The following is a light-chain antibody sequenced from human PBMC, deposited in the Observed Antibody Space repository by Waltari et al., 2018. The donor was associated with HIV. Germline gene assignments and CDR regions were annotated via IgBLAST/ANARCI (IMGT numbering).Light chain of an antibody. V-gene: IGKV3-15*01. Sequence: EIVMTQSPVTLSVSPGERATLSCRASQSVDAMLAWYQQKPGQAPRLLIYGASKRDTGVPVRFSGSGSGTVFTLTISSLQSEDYAVYYCQQYVDWPRTFGQGTKVEVK. CDR1: QSVDAM. CDR2: GAS. J-gene: IGKJ2*01. CDR3: QQYVDWPRT.